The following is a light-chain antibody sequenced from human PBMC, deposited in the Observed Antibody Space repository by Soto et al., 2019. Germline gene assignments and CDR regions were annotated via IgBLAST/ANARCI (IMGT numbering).Light chain of an antibody. V-gene: IGKV3D-15*01. CDR1: QSVSSN. CDR2: GAS. CDR3: QQYNNWPLT. J-gene: IGKJ5*01. Sequence: IVLTQSPATLSVSLGERATLSCRASQSVSSNLAWHQQRPGQAPRLLIYGASTRATGVPARFSGGGSGTEFTLTITSLQSEDFAVYWCQQYNNWPLTFGSGTRLEIK.